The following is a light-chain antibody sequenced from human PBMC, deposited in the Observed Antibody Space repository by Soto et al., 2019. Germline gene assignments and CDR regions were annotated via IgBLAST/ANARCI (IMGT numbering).Light chain of an antibody. CDR3: QQYGSSPLT. Sequence: EIVLTQSPGTLSLSVGERVTLSCRASQSVSSYLAWYQQTPGQAPRLLIYDTSNRATGTPDRFSGSGSGTDFTLTISILEPEDFTVYYCQQYGSSPLTFGGGTKVDIK. CDR1: QSVSSY. V-gene: IGKV3-20*01. CDR2: DTS. J-gene: IGKJ4*01.